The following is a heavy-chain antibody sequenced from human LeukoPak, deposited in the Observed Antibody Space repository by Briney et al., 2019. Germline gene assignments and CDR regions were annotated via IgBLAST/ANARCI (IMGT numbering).Heavy chain of an antibody. CDR2: IYNSGST. V-gene: IGHV4-59*01. CDR3: ARDRELGY. CDR1: GGSISVYY. Sequence: SETLSLTCTVSGGSISVYYWSWIRQPPGKGLEWIGYIYNSGSTTYNPSLKSRLTISVDTSKNQLSLKLTSVTAADTAVYYCARDRELGYWGQGTLVTVSS. J-gene: IGHJ4*02. D-gene: IGHD3-10*01.